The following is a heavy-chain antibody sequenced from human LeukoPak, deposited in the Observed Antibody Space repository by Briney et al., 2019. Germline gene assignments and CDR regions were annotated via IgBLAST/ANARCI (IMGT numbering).Heavy chain of an antibody. CDR3: ARDYSSSWYYAFDI. CDR1: GFTISSYD. Sequence: GGSLSLSCAASGFTISSYDMSWVRQAPGKGLEWVSAISGSGGSTYYADSVKGRFTISRDNSKNTLYLQMNSLRVEDTAVYYCARDYSSSWYYAFDIWGQGTMVTVSS. V-gene: IGHV3-23*01. D-gene: IGHD6-13*01. J-gene: IGHJ3*02. CDR2: ISGSGGST.